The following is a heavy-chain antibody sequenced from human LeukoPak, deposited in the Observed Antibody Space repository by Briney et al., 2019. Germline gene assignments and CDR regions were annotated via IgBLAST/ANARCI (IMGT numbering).Heavy chain of an antibody. V-gene: IGHV3-74*01. CDR2: INSDGSDT. Sequence: GSLRLSCAASEFTFSSYWMHWVRQAPGKGLVWVSRINSDGSDTSYADSVKGRFTISRDDAKNTLYLQMNSLGAGDTAVYYCTRGDFYVGAQDYWGQGTLVAVSS. D-gene: IGHD1-26*01. CDR1: EFTFSSYW. CDR3: TRGDFYVGAQDY. J-gene: IGHJ4*02.